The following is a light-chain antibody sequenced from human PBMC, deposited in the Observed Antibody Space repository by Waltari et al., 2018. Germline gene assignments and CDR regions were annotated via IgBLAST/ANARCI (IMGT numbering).Light chain of an antibody. CDR1: QDVSKW. Sequence: DIQMTQYPSSVSASVGDRVTITCRASQDVSKWLAWYRPKPGLAPKLLIHGASFLHNGVPSRFSGSGSGTEFTLTISSLQPEDFATYYCQQADSFPITFGQGTRLDIK. J-gene: IGKJ5*01. CDR3: QQADSFPIT. V-gene: IGKV1-12*01. CDR2: GAS.